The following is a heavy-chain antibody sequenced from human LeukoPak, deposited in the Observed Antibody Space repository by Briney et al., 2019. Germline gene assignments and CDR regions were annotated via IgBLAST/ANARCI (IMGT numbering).Heavy chain of an antibody. D-gene: IGHD1-14*01. CDR1: GFTFSSYN. V-gene: IGHV3-23*01. CDR3: AKNRLGYFDY. J-gene: IGHJ4*02. CDR2: ISGSGGST. Sequence: PGGSLRLSCAASGFTFSSYNFHWVRQAPGKGLEWVSAISGSGGSTYYADSVKGRFTISRDNSKNTLYLQMNSLRAEDTAVYYCAKNRLGYFDYWGQGTLVTVSS.